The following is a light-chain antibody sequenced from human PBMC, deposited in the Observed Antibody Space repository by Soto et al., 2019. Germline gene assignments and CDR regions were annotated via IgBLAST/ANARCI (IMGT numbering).Light chain of an antibody. J-gene: IGLJ1*01. Sequence: QSVLTQPASVSGSPGQSITISCTGTSSDVGSYNLVSWYQQHPGKAPKLMIYEVSKQPSGVSNRFSGSKSGNTASLTISGLQAEDEADYYCCSYAGSSTPYVFGTGTKLTVL. CDR2: EVS. CDR3: CSYAGSSTPYV. V-gene: IGLV2-23*02. CDR1: SSDVGSYNL.